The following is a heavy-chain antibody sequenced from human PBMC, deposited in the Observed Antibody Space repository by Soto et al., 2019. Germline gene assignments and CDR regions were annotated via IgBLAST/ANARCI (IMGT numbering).Heavy chain of an antibody. CDR3: ARGVTAAGTGNWFDP. Sequence: GGSLRLSCAASGFTFSNYWMHWVRQAPGKGLVWVSHINSDGSITNHADSVKGRFTTSRDNAKNTLYLQMSSLRAEDTAVYYCARGVTAAGTGNWFDPWGQGTLVTVPQ. CDR1: GFTFSNYW. CDR2: INSDGSIT. J-gene: IGHJ5*02. V-gene: IGHV3-74*01. D-gene: IGHD6-13*01.